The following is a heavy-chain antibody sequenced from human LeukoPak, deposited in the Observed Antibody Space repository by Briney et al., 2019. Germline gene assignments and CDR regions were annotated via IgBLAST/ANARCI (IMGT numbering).Heavy chain of an antibody. Sequence: SETLSLTCTVSGGSISSYYWSWIRQPAGKGLEWIGRIYTSRGTNYNPSLKSRVTMSVDTSKNQFSLKLSSVTAADTAVYYCARQALWGDYWSDYFDYWGQGTLVTVSS. CDR3: ARQALWGDYWSDYFDY. D-gene: IGHD4-17*01. CDR2: IYTSRGT. CDR1: GGSISSYY. J-gene: IGHJ4*02. V-gene: IGHV4-4*07.